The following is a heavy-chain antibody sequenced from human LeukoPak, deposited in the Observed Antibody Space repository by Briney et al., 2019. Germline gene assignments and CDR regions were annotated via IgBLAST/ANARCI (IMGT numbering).Heavy chain of an antibody. CDR1: GFTFSSSA. J-gene: IGHJ4*02. D-gene: IGHD2-15*01. V-gene: IGHV3-23*01. CDR3: AKQLGYCSDGSCYFPY. CDR2: ISNNGGYT. Sequence: GGSLRLSCAASGFTFSSSAMSWVRQAPGKGLEWVSAISNNGGYTYYADTVQGRFTISRDNSKSTLCLQMNSLRAEDTAVYYCAKQLGYCSDGSCYFPYWGQGTLVTVSS.